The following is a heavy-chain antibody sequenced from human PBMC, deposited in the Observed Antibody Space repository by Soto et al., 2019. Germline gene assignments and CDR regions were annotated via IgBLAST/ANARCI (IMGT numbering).Heavy chain of an antibody. Sequence: GASVKVSCKASGGTFSSYAISWVRQAPGQGLEWMGGIIPIFGTANYAQKFQGRVTITADESTSTAYMELSSLRSEDTAVYYCARDRGKYYYDSSGFDYWGQGTLVTVSS. CDR2: IIPIFGTA. V-gene: IGHV1-69*13. D-gene: IGHD3-22*01. CDR3: ARDRGKYYYDSSGFDY. J-gene: IGHJ4*02. CDR1: GGTFSSYA.